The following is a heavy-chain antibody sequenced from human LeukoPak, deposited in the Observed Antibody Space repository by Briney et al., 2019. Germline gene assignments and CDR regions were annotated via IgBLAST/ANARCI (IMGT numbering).Heavy chain of an antibody. Sequence: ASVKVSCKASGYTFTGYYMHWVRQAPGQGLEWMGWINPNSGGTNYAQKFQGRVSMTRDTSISTVYMELSSLRSDDTAVYYCARVGRSVVIPAATGAYFDYWGQGTLVTVSS. CDR3: ARVGRSVVIPAATGAYFDY. D-gene: IGHD2-2*01. CDR2: INPNSGGT. CDR1: GYTFTGYY. V-gene: IGHV1-2*02. J-gene: IGHJ4*02.